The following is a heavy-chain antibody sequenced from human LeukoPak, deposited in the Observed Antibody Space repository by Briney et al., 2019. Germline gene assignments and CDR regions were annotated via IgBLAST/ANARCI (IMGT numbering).Heavy chain of an antibody. D-gene: IGHD2-15*01. J-gene: IGHJ5*02. V-gene: IGHV1-2*02. CDR2: ISPNSGDT. CDR3: ATSPHRRKYCSGGSCYLPNWFDP. Sequence: ASVKVSCKASGYTLTAYYIHWVRQAPGQGLEWMGWISPNSGDTDYAQKFQGRVTMTEDTSTDTAYMELSSLRSEDTAVYYCATSPHRRKYCSGGSCYLPNWFDPWGQGTLVTVSS. CDR1: GYTLTAYY.